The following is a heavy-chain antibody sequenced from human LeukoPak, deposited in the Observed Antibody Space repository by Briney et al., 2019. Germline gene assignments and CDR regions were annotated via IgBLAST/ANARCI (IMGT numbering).Heavy chain of an antibody. V-gene: IGHV1-2*02. CDR2: INPNSGGT. J-gene: IGHJ4*02. Sequence: ASVKVSCKASGYTFTGYYMHWVRQAPGQGLEWMGWINPNSGGTNYAQKFQGRVTMTRDTSISTAYVELSRLRSDDTAVYYCARDQHDSSGYPGIPCRWGQGTLVTVSS. CDR3: ARDQHDSSGYPGIPCR. D-gene: IGHD3-22*01. CDR1: GYTFTGYY.